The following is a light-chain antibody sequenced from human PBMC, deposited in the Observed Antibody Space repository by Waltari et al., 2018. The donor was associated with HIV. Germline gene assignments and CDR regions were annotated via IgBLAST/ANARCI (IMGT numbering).Light chain of an antibody. J-gene: IGKJ3*01. Sequence: AIQLTQSQSSLSASVGARVTNTCRASQGINSALAWYQQKPGKAPKLLIYDASSLESGVPSRFSGSGSGTDFTLTISSLQPEDFATYYCQQFNTYPFTFGPGTKVDTK. CDR3: QQFNTYPFT. V-gene: IGKV1-13*02. CDR2: DAS. CDR1: QGINSA.